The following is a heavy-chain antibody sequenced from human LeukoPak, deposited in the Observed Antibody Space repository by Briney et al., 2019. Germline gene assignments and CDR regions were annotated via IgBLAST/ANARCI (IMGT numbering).Heavy chain of an antibody. CDR1: GYTLTELS. Sequence: ASVKVSCKVSGYTLTELSMHWVRQAPGKGLEWMGGFDPEDGETIYAQKFQGRVTMTEDTSTDTAYVELSSLRSEDTAVYYCATGLGGYEEDDFWGQGTLVTVSS. J-gene: IGHJ4*02. D-gene: IGHD5-12*01. V-gene: IGHV1-24*01. CDR3: ATGLGGYEEDDF. CDR2: FDPEDGET.